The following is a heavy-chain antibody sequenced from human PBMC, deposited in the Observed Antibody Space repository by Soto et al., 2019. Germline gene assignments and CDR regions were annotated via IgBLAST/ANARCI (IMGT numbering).Heavy chain of an antibody. J-gene: IGHJ6*02. D-gene: IGHD3-16*01. CDR1: DGSISSGGYF. Sequence: QVQLQESGPGLVKPSQTLSLTCTVSDGSISSGGYFWSWLRQHPGKGLEWIGYIYYSGSTYYNPSLKSRVTISVDTSKKQSSLKLSSVTAADTAVYYWVRGGYYDYYGMDVWGQGTTDTVSS. CDR2: IYYSGST. V-gene: IGHV4-31*03. CDR3: VRGGYYDYYGMDV.